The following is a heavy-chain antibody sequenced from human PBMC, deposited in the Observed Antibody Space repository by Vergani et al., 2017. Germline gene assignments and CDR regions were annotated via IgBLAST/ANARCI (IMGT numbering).Heavy chain of an antibody. Sequence: EVQLVESGGGLVKPGGSLRLSCAASGFTFSNAWMSWVRQAPGKGLEWVGRIKSKTDGGTTDYAAPVKGRFTISRDDSKNTLYLQMNSLKTEDTAVYYCAKYDFWSGFFDYWGQGTLVTVSS. CDR3: AKYDFWSGFFDY. J-gene: IGHJ4*02. V-gene: IGHV3-15*01. CDR1: GFTFSNAW. D-gene: IGHD3-3*01. CDR2: IKSKTDGGTT.